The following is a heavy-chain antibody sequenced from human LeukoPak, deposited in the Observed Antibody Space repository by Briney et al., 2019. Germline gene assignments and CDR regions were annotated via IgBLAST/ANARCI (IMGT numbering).Heavy chain of an antibody. D-gene: IGHD3-22*01. V-gene: IGHV3-7*03. J-gene: IGHJ4*02. Sequence: GXSLRLSCAASGFTFSSYWMSWVRQAPGKGLEWVANIKQDGSEKYYVDSVKGRFTISRDSSKNTLYLQMNSLRVEDTAIYYCARGITMMIVAPGYWGQGTLVTVSS. CDR3: ARGITMMIVAPGY. CDR2: IKQDGSEK. CDR1: GFTFSSYW.